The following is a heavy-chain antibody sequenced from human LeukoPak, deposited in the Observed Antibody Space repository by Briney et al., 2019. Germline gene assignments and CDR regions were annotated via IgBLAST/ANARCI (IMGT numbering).Heavy chain of an antibody. V-gene: IGHV2-5*01. CDR1: GFSLSTSGVG. J-gene: IGHJ4*02. CDR3: AHSLPGMATIKNRYYFDY. CDR2: SYWNDDK. D-gene: IGHD5-24*01. Sequence: SGPTLVKPTQTLTLTCTFSGFSLSTSGVGVGWIRQPPGKALEWLALSYWNDDKRYSPPLKSRLTITKDTSKNQVVLTMTNMDPVDTATYYCAHSLPGMATIKNRYYFDYWGQGTLVTVSS.